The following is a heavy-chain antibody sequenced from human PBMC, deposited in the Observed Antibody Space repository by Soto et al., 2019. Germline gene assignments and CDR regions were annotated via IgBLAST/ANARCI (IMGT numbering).Heavy chain of an antibody. Sequence: PWGSLRLSCVACGLSFRTYAMILFRNYALKGLEWVAGIAASDRATYYADSVKGRFTISRDNSKNTRYLQMNSPRADDTAVYYCAKHLHIVGRFSPLCSFYGLDVWGQGTTVTVSS. V-gene: IGHV3-23*01. CDR1: GLSFRTYA. CDR2: IAASDRAT. J-gene: IGHJ6*02. CDR3: AKHLHIVGRFSPLCSFYGLDV. D-gene: IGHD2-15*01.